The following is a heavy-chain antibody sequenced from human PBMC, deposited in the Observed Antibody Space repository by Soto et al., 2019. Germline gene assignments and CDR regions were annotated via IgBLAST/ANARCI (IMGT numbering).Heavy chain of an antibody. CDR1: GYSISRGYY. D-gene: IGHD2-2*02. J-gene: IGHJ5*02. CDR2: IYHSGST. Sequence: WETLSLTCAVSGYSISRGYYWGWIRQPPGKGLEWIGSIYHSGSTYYNPSLKSRVTISVDTSKNQFSLKLSSVTAADTAVYYCATIPARHWFHPRGQATLGTVSS. V-gene: IGHV4-38-2*01. CDR3: ATIPARHWFHP.